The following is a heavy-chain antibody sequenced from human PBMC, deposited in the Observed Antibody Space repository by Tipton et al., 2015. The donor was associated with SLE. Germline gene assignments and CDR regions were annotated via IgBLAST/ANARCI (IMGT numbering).Heavy chain of an antibody. Sequence: TLSLTCTVSGGSISSYYWSWIRQPPGMGLEWIGYIYYSGSTNYNPSLKSRVTISVDTSKNQFSLKLSSVTAADTAVYYCARTYYYGSGSSYPLEDWGQGTLVTVSS. CDR2: IYYSGST. J-gene: IGHJ4*02. CDR3: ARTYYYGSGSSYPLED. D-gene: IGHD3-10*01. CDR1: GGSISSYY. V-gene: IGHV4-59*08.